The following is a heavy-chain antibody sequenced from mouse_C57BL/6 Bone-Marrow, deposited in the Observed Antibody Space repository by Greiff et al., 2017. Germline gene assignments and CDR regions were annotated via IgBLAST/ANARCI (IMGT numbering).Heavy chain of an antibody. CDR2: ICPGGSYT. Sequence: QVQLKESGAELVRPGTSVKMSCKASGYTFTNYWMGWAQQRPGHGLEWVGDICPGGSYTNYHEKFKGKATLTADKSSSTAYMQFSSLASEDSAIYYCARGDYGFAYWGQGTLVTVSA. D-gene: IGHD1-1*02. CDR3: ARGDYGFAY. J-gene: IGHJ3*01. V-gene: IGHV1-63*01. CDR1: GYTFTNYW.